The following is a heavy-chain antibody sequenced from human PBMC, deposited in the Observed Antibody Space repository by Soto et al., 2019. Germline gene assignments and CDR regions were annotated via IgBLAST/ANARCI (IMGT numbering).Heavy chain of an antibody. J-gene: IGHJ4*02. CDR1: GFTFSSYS. Sequence: PGGSLRLSCAASGFTFSSYSMNWVRQAPGKGLECVSSISSSSSYIYYADSVKGRFTISRDNAKNSLYLQMNSLRAEDTAVYCCARDGGYFDWLQYYFDYWGQGTLVTVYS. CDR2: ISSSSSYI. D-gene: IGHD3-9*01. CDR3: ARDGGYFDWLQYYFDY. V-gene: IGHV3-21*01.